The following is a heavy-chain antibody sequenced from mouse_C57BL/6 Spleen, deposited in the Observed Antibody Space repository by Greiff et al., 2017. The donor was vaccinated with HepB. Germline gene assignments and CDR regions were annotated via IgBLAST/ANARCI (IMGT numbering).Heavy chain of an antibody. CDR3: ARGGYSNPWFAY. J-gene: IGHJ3*01. V-gene: IGHV1-55*01. CDR1: GYTFTSYW. CDR2: IYPGSGST. Sequence: VQLQQPGAELVKPGASVKMSCKASGYTFTSYWITWVKQRPGQGLEWIGDIYPGSGSTNYNEKFKSKATLTVDTSSSTAYMQLSSLTSEDSAVYYCARGGYSNPWFAYWGQGTLVTVSA. D-gene: IGHD2-5*01.